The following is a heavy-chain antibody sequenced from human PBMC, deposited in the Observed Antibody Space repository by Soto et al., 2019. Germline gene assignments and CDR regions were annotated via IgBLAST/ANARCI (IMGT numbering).Heavy chain of an antibody. CDR3: ANGGSSWYMYYFDY. D-gene: IGHD6-13*01. J-gene: IGHJ4*02. Sequence: EVQLLESGGGLVQPGGSLRLSCAASGFTFSSYAMSWVRQAPGKGLEWVSAISGSGGSTYYADSVKGRFTISRDTSKNTLYLQMNSLRAEDTAVYYCANGGSSWYMYYFDYWGQGTLVTVSS. CDR1: GFTFSSYA. CDR2: ISGSGGST. V-gene: IGHV3-23*01.